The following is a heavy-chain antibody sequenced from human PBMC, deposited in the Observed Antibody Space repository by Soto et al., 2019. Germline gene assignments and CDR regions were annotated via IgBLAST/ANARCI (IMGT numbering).Heavy chain of an antibody. Sequence: GGSLRLSCAASGFIFSRSAMNWVRQAPGKGLERVSSISSSSSYIYYADSVKGRFTISRDNAKNSLYLQMNSLRAEDTAVYCCARINSGWGPLSPYPFDYWGQGALVTVSS. J-gene: IGHJ4*02. CDR3: ARINSGWGPLSPYPFDY. D-gene: IGHD6-19*01. V-gene: IGHV3-21*01. CDR2: ISSSSSYI. CDR1: GFIFSRSA.